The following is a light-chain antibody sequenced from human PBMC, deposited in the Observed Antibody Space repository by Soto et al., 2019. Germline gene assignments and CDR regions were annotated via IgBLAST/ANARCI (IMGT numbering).Light chain of an antibody. CDR3: CTYTGSTRV. J-gene: IGLJ3*02. CDR2: EVS. CDR1: SSDLGAYNY. V-gene: IGLV2-14*01. Sequence: QSALTQPASVSGSPGQSISISCTRTSSDLGAYNYVSWYQQHPGKAPKLIIYEVSNRPSGVSYRFSGSKSGNTPSLTISGLEDEAEADCYSCTYTGSTRVFGGGTKVTVL.